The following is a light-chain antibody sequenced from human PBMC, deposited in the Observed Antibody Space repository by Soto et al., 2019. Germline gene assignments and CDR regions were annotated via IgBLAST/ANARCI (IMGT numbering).Light chain of an antibody. J-gene: IGKJ1*01. CDR2: DAS. CDR3: QPET. V-gene: IGKV1-5*01. CDR1: QSISSW. Sequence: DIQMTQSPSTLSASVGDRVTITCRASQSISSWLAWYQQKPGKAPKLLIYDASSLESGVPSRFSGSGSGTEFTLTISSLQPYDFANYYCQPETFGQGTKVEIK.